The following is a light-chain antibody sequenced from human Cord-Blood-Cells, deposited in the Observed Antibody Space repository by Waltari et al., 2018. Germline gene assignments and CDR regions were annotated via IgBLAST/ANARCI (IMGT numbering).Light chain of an antibody. V-gene: IGLV2-8*01. CDR3: SSYAGSNNFL. J-gene: IGLJ2*01. CDR2: EVS. Sequence: QSALTPPPSPSGSPGPSVTIPCPGTSSYGGGFNYVAWYQQHPGQAPKLMIYEVSKRPSGVPDRFSGSKSGNTASLTVSGLQAEDEADYYCSSYAGSNNFLFGGGTKLTVL. CDR1: SSYGGGFNY.